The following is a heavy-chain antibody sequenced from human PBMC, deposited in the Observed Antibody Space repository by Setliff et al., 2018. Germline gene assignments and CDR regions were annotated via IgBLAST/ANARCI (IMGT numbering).Heavy chain of an antibody. V-gene: IGHV3-21*01. CDR3: ATYSSGWYDRRHYYYGMDV. J-gene: IGHJ6*02. D-gene: IGHD6-19*01. CDR1: GFTFSSYW. Sequence: PGGSLRLSCAASGFTFSSYWMHWVRQDPGKGLVWVSRVNDDGSSSSYIYYADSVKGRFTISRDNAKNSLYLQMNSLRAEDTAVYYCATYSSGWYDRRHYYYGMDVWGQGTTVTISS. CDR2: VNDDGSSSSYI.